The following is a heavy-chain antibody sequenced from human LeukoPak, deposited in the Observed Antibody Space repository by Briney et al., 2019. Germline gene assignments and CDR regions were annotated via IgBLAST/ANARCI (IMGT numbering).Heavy chain of an antibody. V-gene: IGHV3-43*02. CDR1: GFTFDDYA. J-gene: IGHJ6*02. CDR2: ISGDGGST. Sequence: GGSLRLSCAASGFTFDDYAMHWVRQAPGKGLEWVSLISGDGGSTYYADSVKGRFTISRDNSKNSLYLQMNSLRTEDTALCYCAKDPTLYSSGWYYYYGMDVWGQGTTVTVSS. D-gene: IGHD6-19*01. CDR3: AKDPTLYSSGWYYYYGMDV.